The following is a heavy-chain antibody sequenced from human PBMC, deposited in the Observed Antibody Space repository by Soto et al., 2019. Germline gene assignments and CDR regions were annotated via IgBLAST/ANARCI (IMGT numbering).Heavy chain of an antibody. CDR2: ARNKANSYTT. D-gene: IGHD2-8*01. CDR3: ARLMRTSFDL. CDR1: GFTFSDHH. Sequence: QTWGSLRLSCAACGFTFSDHHMDWVRQAPGKGLGWVGRARNKANSYTTAYAASVKGRFTIPRDDSKNSLSLQMNSLKTEDTAVYFCARLMRTSFDLWGQGTLVTVSS. J-gene: IGHJ4*02. V-gene: IGHV3-72*01.